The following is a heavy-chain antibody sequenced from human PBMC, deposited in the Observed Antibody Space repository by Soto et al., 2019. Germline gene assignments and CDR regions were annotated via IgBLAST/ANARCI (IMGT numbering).Heavy chain of an antibody. CDR1: GGTFSSYT. D-gene: IGHD4-17*01. Sequence: QVQLVQSGAEVKKPGSSVKVSCKASGGTFSSYTISWVRQAPGQGLEWKGRIIPILGIANYAQKFQGRVTITADKSTSTAYMELSSLRSEDTAVYYCARGLYGGNPTEYWGQGTLVTVSS. CDR2: IIPILGIA. V-gene: IGHV1-69*02. CDR3: ARGLYGGNPTEY. J-gene: IGHJ4*02.